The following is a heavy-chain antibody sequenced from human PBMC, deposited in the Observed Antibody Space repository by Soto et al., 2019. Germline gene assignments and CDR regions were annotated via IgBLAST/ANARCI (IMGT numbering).Heavy chain of an antibody. Sequence: SLLLRVRWSVEGGTFIRLYGRRIRQPQGKGLEWIGEMNHSGYSNYNPSLKSRAAISVDTSKNQFSLHLSSVTAEDTAVYYCARDCNWRLDYWGQGALVTVSS. CDR1: GGTFIRLY. D-gene: IGHD1-1*01. CDR2: MNHSGYS. J-gene: IGHJ4*02. CDR3: ARDCNWRLDY. V-gene: IGHV4-34*01.